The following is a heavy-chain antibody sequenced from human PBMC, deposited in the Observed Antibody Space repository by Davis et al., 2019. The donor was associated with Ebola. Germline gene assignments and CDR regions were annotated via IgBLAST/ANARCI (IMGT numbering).Heavy chain of an antibody. V-gene: IGHV4-4*02. D-gene: IGHD4-17*01. CDR1: GGSISSSNW. CDR2: INHSGST. Sequence: MPSETLSLTCAVSGGSISSSNWWSWVRQPPGKGLEWIGEINHSGSTNYNPSLKSRVTISVDTSKNQFSLKLSSVTAADTAVYYCARFDYGDYVYYYYGMDVWGQGTTVTVSS. J-gene: IGHJ6*02. CDR3: ARFDYGDYVYYYYGMDV.